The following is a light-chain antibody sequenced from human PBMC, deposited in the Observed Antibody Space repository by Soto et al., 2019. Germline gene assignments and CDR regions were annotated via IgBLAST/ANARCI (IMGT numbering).Light chain of an antibody. V-gene: IGKV1-39*01. CDR3: QQSYTTPVYS. J-gene: IGKJ2*01. Sequence: DLHMTQSPSPLSASVGYMVTMTCRASQSIRTYLNWYQQKPGKAPKLLIYAASNLQSGVPSRFSGSGSGTDFTLTISSLQPEDFATYFCQQSYTTPVYSFGQGTKVDFK. CDR2: AAS. CDR1: QSIRTY.